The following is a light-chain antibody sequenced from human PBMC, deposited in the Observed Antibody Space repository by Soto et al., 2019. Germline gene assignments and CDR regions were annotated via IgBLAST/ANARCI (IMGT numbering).Light chain of an antibody. CDR1: QDISTF. V-gene: IGKV1-33*01. J-gene: IGKJ1*01. CDR2: DAS. Sequence: DIQLTQSPYSLSASVGDRVTITCQASQDISTFLNWYQQKPGKAPNLLIYDASELQTGVPSRFSGSGSGTDFTFTINSLQPEDIATYYCQQYDNRRWTFGQGTKVDI. CDR3: QQYDNRRWT.